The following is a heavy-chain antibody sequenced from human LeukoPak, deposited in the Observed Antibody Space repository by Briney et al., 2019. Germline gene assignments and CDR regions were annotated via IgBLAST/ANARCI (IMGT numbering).Heavy chain of an antibody. CDR2: FSSSGDNT. CDR1: GFTFSDYY. CDR3: VGPTCLRGGYCSTNP. D-gene: IGHD2-2*01. V-gene: IGHV3-11*03. J-gene: IGHJ5*02. Sequence: GGSLRLSGEASGFTFSDYYMSWIGQAPGKGLEWVYYFSSSGDNTIHADSVKGRFTISRDNAKNSLYLQMNSLRDEDTAVYYCVGPTCLRGGYCSTNPWGQGTLVTVSS.